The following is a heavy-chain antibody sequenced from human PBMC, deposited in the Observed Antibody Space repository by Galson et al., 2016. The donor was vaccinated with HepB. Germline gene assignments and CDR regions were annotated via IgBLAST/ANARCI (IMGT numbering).Heavy chain of an antibody. D-gene: IGHD5-18*01. Sequence: SLRLSCAASGFSFSSYWMHWVRQAPGKGLVWVSRINGDGSSTNYADYVKGRFTISRDNAKNTLYLQMNSLRAEDTAVYFCARRDIPMANDYWGQGVLVTVSS. J-gene: IGHJ4*02. V-gene: IGHV3-74*01. CDR2: INGDGSST. CDR1: GFSFSSYW. CDR3: ARRDIPMANDY.